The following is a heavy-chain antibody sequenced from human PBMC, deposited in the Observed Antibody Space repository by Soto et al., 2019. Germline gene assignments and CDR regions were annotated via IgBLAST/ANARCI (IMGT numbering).Heavy chain of an antibody. CDR3: AKAIVVVPAAILQYYFDY. J-gene: IGHJ4*02. Sequence: GGSLRLSCAASGFTFSSYAMSWVRQAPGKGLEWVSAISGSGGSTYYADSVKGRFTISRDNSKNTLYLQMNSLRAEDTAVYYCAKAIVVVPAAILQYYFDYWGQGTLVTVSS. V-gene: IGHV3-23*01. CDR1: GFTFSSYA. CDR2: ISGSGGST. D-gene: IGHD2-2*01.